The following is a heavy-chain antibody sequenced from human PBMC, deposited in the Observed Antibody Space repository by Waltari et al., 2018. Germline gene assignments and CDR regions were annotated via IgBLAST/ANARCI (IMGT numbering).Heavy chain of an antibody. CDR2: SSPMPGIT. Sequence: QVQLVQSGPEVKQPGSSVKVSCKSSGGPFSSVGLHWLRQAPGQGLEWMGKSSPMPGITDYEQKFQGRVRITADRSTTTGYMELRSLGTEDTAIYYCARRVSTKGAFEVWGRGTLVTVSP. V-gene: IGHV1-69*02. D-gene: IGHD5-12*01. CDR1: GGPFSSVG. J-gene: IGHJ3*01. CDR3: ARRVSTKGAFEV.